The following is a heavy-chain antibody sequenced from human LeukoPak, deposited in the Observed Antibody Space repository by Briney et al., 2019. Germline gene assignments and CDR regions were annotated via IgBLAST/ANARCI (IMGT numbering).Heavy chain of an antibody. Sequence: SETLSLTCTVSGGSISSGGYYWSWIRQHPGKGLEWIGYIYYSGSTNYNPSLKSRVTISVDTSKNQFSLKLSSATAADTAVYYCARDRRGELTYWGQGTLVTVSS. CDR1: GGSISSGGYY. CDR3: ARDRRGELTY. J-gene: IGHJ4*02. V-gene: IGHV4-61*08. CDR2: IYYSGST. D-gene: IGHD1-26*01.